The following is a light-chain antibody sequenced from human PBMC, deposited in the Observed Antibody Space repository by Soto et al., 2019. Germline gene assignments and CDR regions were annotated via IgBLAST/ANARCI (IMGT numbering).Light chain of an antibody. CDR3: QSYDSSLSAVV. CDR1: SSNIGADYV. V-gene: IGLV1-40*01. J-gene: IGLJ3*02. Sequence: QSVLTQPPSVSGAPGQRVTISCTGSSSNIGADYVVHWYQQLPGTAPKLLIYGNSNRPSGVPDRFSGSKSGTSASLAITGLQAEDEADYYCQSYDSSLSAVVFGGGTKLTVL. CDR2: GNS.